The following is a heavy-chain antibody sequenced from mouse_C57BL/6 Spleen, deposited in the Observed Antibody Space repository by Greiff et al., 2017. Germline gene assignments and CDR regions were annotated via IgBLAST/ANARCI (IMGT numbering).Heavy chain of an antibody. CDR3: ARSPPYYYGSSYDYYAMDY. Sequence: VQLVESGAELVRPGTSVKVSCKASGYAFTNYLIEWVKQRPGQGLEWIGVINPGSGGTNYNEKFKGKATLTADKSSSTAYMQLSSLTSEDSAVYFCARSPPYYYGSSYDYYAMDYWGQGTSVTVSS. J-gene: IGHJ4*01. CDR1: GYAFTNYL. D-gene: IGHD1-1*01. CDR2: INPGSGGT. V-gene: IGHV1-54*01.